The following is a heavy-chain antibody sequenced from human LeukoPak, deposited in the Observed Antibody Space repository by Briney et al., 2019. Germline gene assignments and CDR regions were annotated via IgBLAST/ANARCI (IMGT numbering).Heavy chain of an antibody. CDR2: ISGSGGST. CDR3: AKADIVAPKGYFDY. D-gene: IGHD5-12*01. CDR1: GFTFSSYA. Sequence: GGSLRLSCAASGFTFSSYAMSWVRQAPGKGLEWVSAISGSGGSTYYADSVKGRFTISRDNSKNTLYLQMNGLRAEDTAVYYCAKADIVAPKGYFDYWGQGTLVTVSS. V-gene: IGHV3-23*01. J-gene: IGHJ4*02.